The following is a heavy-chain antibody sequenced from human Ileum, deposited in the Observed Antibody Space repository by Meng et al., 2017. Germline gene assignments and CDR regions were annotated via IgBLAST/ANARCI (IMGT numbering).Heavy chain of an antibody. D-gene: IGHD7-27*01. CDR1: GGSVSSSGYQ. Sequence: VQLQESGPGLVRPSETLSPSCAVSGGSVSSSGYQWGWIRQPPGKGLEWTGYASTNYNPSLKSRVTISVDTSKNQFSLKLTSVTAADTAVYYCARDHWGSLDYWGQGVLVTVSS. CDR2: AST. V-gene: IGHV4-61*08. J-gene: IGHJ4*02. CDR3: ARDHWGSLDY.